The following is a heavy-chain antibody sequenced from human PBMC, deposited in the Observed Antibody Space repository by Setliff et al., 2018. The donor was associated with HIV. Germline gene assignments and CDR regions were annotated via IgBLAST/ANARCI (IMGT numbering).Heavy chain of an antibody. CDR1: GYTFTSYA. D-gene: IGHD5-18*01. CDR3: ARGPWIQLWSSELDAFDI. Sequence: ASVKVSCKASGYTFTSYAIHWVRQAPGQRLEWMGWITVGDGNTKYSQKFQGRVTITRDTSASTVYMELSSLRSEDTAVYYCARGPWIQLWSSELDAFDIWGQGTMVTV. V-gene: IGHV1-3*01. J-gene: IGHJ3*02. CDR2: ITVGDGNT.